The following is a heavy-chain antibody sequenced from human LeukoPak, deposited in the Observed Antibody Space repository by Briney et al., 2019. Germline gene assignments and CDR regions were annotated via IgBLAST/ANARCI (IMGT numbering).Heavy chain of an antibody. Sequence: SETLSLTCAVSGGSISSGGYSWSWIRQPPGQGLEWIGYIYHSGSTYYNPSLKSRVTISVDRSKNQFSLKLSSVTAADTAVYYCASSGSYYDYYYGMDVWGQGTTVTVSS. V-gene: IGHV4-30-2*01. D-gene: IGHD1-26*01. CDR2: IYHSGST. CDR1: GGSISSGGYS. CDR3: ASSGSYYDYYYGMDV. J-gene: IGHJ6*02.